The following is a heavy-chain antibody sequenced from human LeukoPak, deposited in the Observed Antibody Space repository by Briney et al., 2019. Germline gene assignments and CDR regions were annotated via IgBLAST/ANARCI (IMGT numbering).Heavy chain of an antibody. CDR2: INPNSGVT. V-gene: IGHV1-2*02. CDR3: ARDRTSTIGIISPLYSMDL. J-gene: IGHJ6*03. Sequence: ASVKVSCTSSAYTFTAQYMHFVRQYPGQGLEWLGLINPNSGVTNSAQKFQGRVTMTRDTSMNTTYMEMRWLRSDDTAVYYCARDRTSTIGIISPLYSMDLWGTGTTVIVSS. CDR1: AYTFTAQY. D-gene: IGHD4/OR15-4a*01.